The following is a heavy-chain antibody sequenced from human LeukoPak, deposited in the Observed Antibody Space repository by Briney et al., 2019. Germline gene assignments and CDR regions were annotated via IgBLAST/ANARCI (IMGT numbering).Heavy chain of an antibody. D-gene: IGHD2-2*02. CDR3: ARGLPYNDAFDI. V-gene: IGHV3-21*01. J-gene: IGHJ3*02. CDR1: GFTFSNFN. Sequence: GGSLRLSCAASGFTFSNFNMNWVRQAPGKGLEWVSTVSIASTRILYADSVKGRFTISRDNAKNSLYLQMNSLRVEDTAVYYCARGLPYNDAFDIWGQGTMVTVSS. CDR2: VSIASTRI.